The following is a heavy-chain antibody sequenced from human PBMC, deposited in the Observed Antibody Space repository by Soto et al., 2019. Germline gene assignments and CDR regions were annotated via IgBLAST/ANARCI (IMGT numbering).Heavy chain of an antibody. Sequence: QVQLVESGGGVVQPGRSLRLSCAASRFTFNDYAMHWVRQAPGKGLEWVAVISHDGNNKLYADSVKGRFTISRDNSKNTLYLQMNSLRAEDTAVFYCARVGTLVRGTYYFDYWGQGTLVTVPS. J-gene: IGHJ4*02. CDR2: ISHDGNNK. D-gene: IGHD3-10*01. V-gene: IGHV3-30-3*01. CDR1: RFTFNDYA. CDR3: ARVGTLVRGTYYFDY.